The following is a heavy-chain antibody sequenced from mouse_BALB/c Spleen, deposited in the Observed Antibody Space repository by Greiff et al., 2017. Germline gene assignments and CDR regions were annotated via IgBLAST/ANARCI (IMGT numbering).Heavy chain of an antibody. CDR3: AYGYRGYYAMDY. CDR1: GFNIKDTY. CDR2: IDPANGNT. Sequence: EVKLMESGAELVKPGASVKLSCTASGFNIKDTYMHWVKQRPEQGLEWIGRIDPANGNTKYDPKFQGKATITADTSSNTAYLQLSSLTSEDTAVYYCAYGYRGYYAMDYWGQGTSVTVSS. V-gene: IGHV14-3*02. J-gene: IGHJ4*01. D-gene: IGHD2-2*01.